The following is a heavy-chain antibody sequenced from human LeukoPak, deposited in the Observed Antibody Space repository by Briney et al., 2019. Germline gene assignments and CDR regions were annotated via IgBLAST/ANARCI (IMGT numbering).Heavy chain of an antibody. CDR3: AKDFAYYDSSAYYPDY. D-gene: IGHD3-22*01. V-gene: IGHV3-30*18. CDR1: GFTFSSYG. Sequence: GGSLRLSRAASGFTFSSYGMHWVRQAPGKGLEWVAVISYDGSNKYYADSVKGRFTISRDNSKNTLSLQMNSLRAEDTAVYYCAKDFAYYDSSAYYPDYWGQGTLVTVSS. CDR2: ISYDGSNK. J-gene: IGHJ4*02.